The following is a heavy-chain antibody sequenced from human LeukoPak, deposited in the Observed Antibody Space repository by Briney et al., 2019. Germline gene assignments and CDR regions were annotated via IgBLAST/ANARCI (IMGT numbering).Heavy chain of an antibody. J-gene: IGHJ4*02. V-gene: IGHV1-18*04. Sequence: ASVKVSCKASGYAFTSYGISWVRQAPGQGLEWMGWISAYNGNTNYAQKLQGRVTMTTDTSTSTAYMELRSLRSDDTAVYYCARSRYSYGYNDYWGQGTLVTVSS. CDR3: ARSRYSYGYNDY. CDR1: GYAFTSYG. D-gene: IGHD5-18*01. CDR2: ISAYNGNT.